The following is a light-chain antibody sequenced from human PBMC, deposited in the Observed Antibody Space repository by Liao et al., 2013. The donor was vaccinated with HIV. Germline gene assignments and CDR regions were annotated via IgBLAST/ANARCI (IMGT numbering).Light chain of an antibody. CDR3: QVWDSNSDHPYV. CDR1: KLGNKY. V-gene: IGLV3-1*01. CDR2: QDN. Sequence: SYELTQPPSVSVSPGQTASITCSGDKLGNKYTCWYQQKPGQSPVLVIYQDNKRPSGIPERFSGSNSGNTATLSISRVEAGDEADYYCQVWDSNSDHPYVFGTGTKVTVL. J-gene: IGLJ1*01.